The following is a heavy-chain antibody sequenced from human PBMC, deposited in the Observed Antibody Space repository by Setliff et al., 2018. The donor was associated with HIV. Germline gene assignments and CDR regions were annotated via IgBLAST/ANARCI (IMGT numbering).Heavy chain of an antibody. J-gene: IGHJ4*02. CDR2: IYTSGST. D-gene: IGHD3-22*01. CDR3: ARGLSFYDPGGFDY. V-gene: IGHV4-4*09. Sequence: PSETLSLTCTVSGGSISSYYWSWIRQPPGKGLEWIGYIYTSGSTNYNPSLRSRVTISVDTSKNQFSLKLSSVTAADTAVYYCARGLSFYDPGGFDYWGQGALVTVSS. CDR1: GGSISSYY.